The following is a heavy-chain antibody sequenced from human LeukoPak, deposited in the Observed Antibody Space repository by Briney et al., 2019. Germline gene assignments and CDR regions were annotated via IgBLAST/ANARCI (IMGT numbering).Heavy chain of an antibody. D-gene: IGHD6-13*01. J-gene: IGHJ6*02. CDR1: GFTFSSYG. Sequence: GGSLRLSCAASGFTFSSYGMHWVRQAPGKGLVWVSRINSDGSSTSYEDSVKGRFTISRDNAKNTLYLQMNRLRAEDTAVYYCARATPYSSSWYYYYYGMDVWGQGTTVTVSS. CDR3: ARATPYSSSWYYYYYGMDV. CDR2: INSDGSST. V-gene: IGHV3-74*01.